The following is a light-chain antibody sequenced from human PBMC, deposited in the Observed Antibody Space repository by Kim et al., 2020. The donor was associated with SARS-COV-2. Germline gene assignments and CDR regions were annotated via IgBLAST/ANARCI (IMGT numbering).Light chain of an antibody. V-gene: IGLV3-19*01. CDR3: NCRDSSGNHLV. CDR2: GEN. CDR1: SLRNYY. Sequence: SSELTQDPAVSMALGQTVRITCQGDSLRNYYASWYQQKPGQAPVFVIYGENNRPSGIPDRFSGSFSGNTASLTITGAQAEDEADYYCNCRDSSGNHLVFGGGTQLTVL. J-gene: IGLJ2*01.